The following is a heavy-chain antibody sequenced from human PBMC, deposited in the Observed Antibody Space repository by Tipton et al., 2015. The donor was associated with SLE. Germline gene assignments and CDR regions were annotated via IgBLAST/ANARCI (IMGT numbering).Heavy chain of an antibody. CDR2: MNPNSGNT. CDR3: AVWQQLAAY. Sequence: QSGAEVKKPGASVKVSCKVSGYTLTELSMHWVRQATGQGLEWMGWMNPNSGNTGYAQKFQGRVTMTRNTTISTAYMELSSLRSEDTAVYYCAVWQQLAAYWGQGSLVTVSS. V-gene: IGHV1-8*01. D-gene: IGHD6-13*01. CDR1: GYTLTELS. J-gene: IGHJ4*02.